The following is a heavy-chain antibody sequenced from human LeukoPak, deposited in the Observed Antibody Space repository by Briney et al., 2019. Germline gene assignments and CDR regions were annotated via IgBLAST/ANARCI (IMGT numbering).Heavy chain of an antibody. J-gene: IGHJ4*02. CDR3: AKGSAAGRPYYFDY. CDR2: TDSTGAYT. Sequence: GGSLRLSCAASGFIFSNYAMSWVRQAPGKGLEWVSATDSTGAYTWYADSVKGRFTISKNSSKTILYLQMNSLRAEDAAVYFCAKGSAAGRPYYFDYWGQGTLVTVSS. V-gene: IGHV3-23*01. D-gene: IGHD6-25*01. CDR1: GFIFSNYA.